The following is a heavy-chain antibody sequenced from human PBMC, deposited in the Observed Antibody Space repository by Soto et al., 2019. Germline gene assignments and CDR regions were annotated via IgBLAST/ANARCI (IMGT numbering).Heavy chain of an antibody. CDR2: ISAYNGST. D-gene: IGHD3-22*01. V-gene: IGHV1-18*01. J-gene: IGHJ4*02. CDR3: ARGEFSYYDTSGYYCLFDY. CDR1: GYTFTSYG. Sequence: ASVKVSCKASGYTFTSYGISWVRQAPGQGLEWMGWISAYNGSTNYAQKFQGRVTMTTDTSTSTAYMELRSLRSDDTAVYYCARGEFSYYDTSGYYCLFDYWGQGTLVTVSS.